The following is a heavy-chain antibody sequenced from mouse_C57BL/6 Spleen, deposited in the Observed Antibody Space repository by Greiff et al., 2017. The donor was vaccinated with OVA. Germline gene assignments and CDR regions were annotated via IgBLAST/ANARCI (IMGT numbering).Heavy chain of an antibody. CDR1: GFTFSDYY. D-gene: IGHD2-4*01. Sequence: EVMLVESGGGLVQPGGSLKLSCAASGFTFSDYYMYWVRQTPEKRLEWVAYISNGGGSTYYPDTVKGRFTISRDNAKNTLYLQMSRLKSEDTAMYYCARQGEDYDGRDAWFAYWGQGTLVTVSA. CDR2: ISNGGGST. V-gene: IGHV5-12*01. J-gene: IGHJ3*01. CDR3: ARQGEDYDGRDAWFAY.